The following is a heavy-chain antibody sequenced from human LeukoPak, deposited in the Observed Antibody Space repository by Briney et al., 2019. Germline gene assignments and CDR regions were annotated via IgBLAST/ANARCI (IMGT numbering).Heavy chain of an antibody. CDR3: AKDLGVIIVPYAIDYYGLDV. CDR2: VSYDESNK. D-gene: IGHD2-2*01. CDR1: GFTFSRHG. J-gene: IGHJ6*02. Sequence: GGSLRLPCAASGFTFSRHGMQWVRQAPGKGLEWVAAVSYDESNKYYADSVKGRFTISRDNSKNTLFLQMNSLRAEDTAVYYCAKDLGVIIVPYAIDYYGLDVWGQGTTVTVSS. V-gene: IGHV3-30*18.